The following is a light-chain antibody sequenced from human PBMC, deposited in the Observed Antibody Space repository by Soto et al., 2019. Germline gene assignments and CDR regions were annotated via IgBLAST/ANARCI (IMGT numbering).Light chain of an antibody. V-gene: IGKV3-15*01. J-gene: IGKJ4*01. CDR1: QSVSRN. CDR2: GAS. Sequence: EIVMTQSPATLSLSPGERAPLSCRASQSVSRNLAWYQQRPGQAPRRLIYGASTRATGLPARFSGSGSGTEFTLTISDLQSEGFAVYYCQQYNNWLTFGGGTKVEIK. CDR3: QQYNNWLT.